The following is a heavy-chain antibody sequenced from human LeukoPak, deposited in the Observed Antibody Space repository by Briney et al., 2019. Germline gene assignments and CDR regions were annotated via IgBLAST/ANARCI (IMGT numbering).Heavy chain of an antibody. Sequence: PGGSLRLSCAASGFTFSSYSMNWVRQAPGEGLEWVSYISSSSSTIYYADSVKGRFTISRDNAKNSLYLQMNSLRAEDTAVYYCASGRSSRPVAGTDYWGQGTLVTVSS. CDR2: ISSSSSTI. CDR3: ASGRSSRPVAGTDY. J-gene: IGHJ4*02. D-gene: IGHD6-19*01. V-gene: IGHV3-48*04. CDR1: GFTFSSYS.